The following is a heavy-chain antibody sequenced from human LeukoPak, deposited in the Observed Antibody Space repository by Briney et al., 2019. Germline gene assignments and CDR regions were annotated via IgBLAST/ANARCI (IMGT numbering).Heavy chain of an antibody. CDR1: GGTFSSYA. CDR3: ARASPRFLPAAISSYNWFDP. D-gene: IGHD2-2*01. CDR2: IIPIFGTA. V-gene: IGHV1-69*05. Sequence: ASVKVSCKASGGTFSSYAISWVRQAPGQGLEWMGGIIPIFGTANYAQKFQGRVTITTDESTSTAYMELSSLRSEDTAVYYCARASPRFLPAAISSYNWFDPWGQGTLVTVSS. J-gene: IGHJ5*02.